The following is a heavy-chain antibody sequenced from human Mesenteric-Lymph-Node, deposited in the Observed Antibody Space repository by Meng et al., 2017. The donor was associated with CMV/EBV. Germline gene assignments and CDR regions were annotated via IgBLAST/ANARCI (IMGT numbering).Heavy chain of an antibody. CDR2: VNHIGRS. Sequence: SETLSLTCALYGGSFSGYYWTWIRQPPGKGLEWIGEVNHIGRSDYNPSLKSRVTISVDTSKNQFSLRLSSVTAADTAVYYCASEPGYCTSDSCYGGWFDPWGQGTLVTVSS. V-gene: IGHV4-34*01. CDR1: GGSFSGYY. D-gene: IGHD2-2*03. J-gene: IGHJ5*02. CDR3: ASEPGYCTSDSCYGGWFDP.